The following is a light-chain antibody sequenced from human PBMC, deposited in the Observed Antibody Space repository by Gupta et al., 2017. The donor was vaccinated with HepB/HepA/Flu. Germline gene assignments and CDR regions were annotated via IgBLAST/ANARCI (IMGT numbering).Light chain of an antibody. CDR2: RNN. V-gene: IGLV1-47*01. CDR1: SSNIGSNY. Sequence: QSVLTQPPSASGTPGQRVTISCSGSSSNIGSNYVYWYQQLPGTAPNLLIYRNNQRPSGVPDRFSVSKSGTSASLAISGLRSEDGGDYYFASWDESLSGPWVFRGGAQLTV. J-gene: IGLJ3*02. CDR3: ASWDESLSGPWV.